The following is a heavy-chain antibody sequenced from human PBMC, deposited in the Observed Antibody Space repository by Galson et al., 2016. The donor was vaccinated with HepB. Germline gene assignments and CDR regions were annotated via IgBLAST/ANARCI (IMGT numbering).Heavy chain of an antibody. D-gene: IGHD3-16*01. J-gene: IGHJ3*02. CDR1: GFTFSRYD. Sequence: SLRLSCAASGFTFSRYDIHWVRQVTGKGLQWVSAIGGAGDTYYSGSVKGRFTISRKNAKNSLYLQMNSLTAGDTAVYYCARESTGRGVDAFDMWGQGTMVIVSS. CDR3: ARESTGRGVDAFDM. CDR2: IGGAGDT. V-gene: IGHV3-13*04.